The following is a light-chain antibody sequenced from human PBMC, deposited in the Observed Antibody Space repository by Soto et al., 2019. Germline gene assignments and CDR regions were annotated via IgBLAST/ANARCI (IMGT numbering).Light chain of an antibody. CDR2: GNN. CDR1: SSNIGAGYD. V-gene: IGLV1-40*01. Sequence: QLVLTQPPSVSGAPGQRVTISCTESSSNIGAGYDVHWYQQLPGTAPKLLIYGNNNRPSGVPDRFSGSKSGTSASLAITGLQAEDEADYFCQSYDHSLGGSGVFGTGTKLTVL. CDR3: QSYDHSLGGSGV. J-gene: IGLJ1*01.